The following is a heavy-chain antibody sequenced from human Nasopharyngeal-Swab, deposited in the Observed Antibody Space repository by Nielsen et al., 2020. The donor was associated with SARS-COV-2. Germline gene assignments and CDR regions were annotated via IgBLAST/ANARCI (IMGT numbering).Heavy chain of an antibody. CDR2: IKQDGSEK. CDR1: GFTFSSYW. Sequence: GGSLRLSCAASGFTFSSYWMSWVRQAPGKGLEWVANIKQDGSEKYYVDSVKGRFTISRDNAKNSLYLQMNSLRAEDTAVYYCAKVPITMIVVVIPYYFDYWGQGTLVTVSS. J-gene: IGHJ4*02. D-gene: IGHD3-22*01. V-gene: IGHV3-7*03. CDR3: AKVPITMIVVVIPYYFDY.